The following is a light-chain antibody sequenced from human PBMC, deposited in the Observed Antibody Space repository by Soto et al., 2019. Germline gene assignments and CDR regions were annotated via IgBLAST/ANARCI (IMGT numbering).Light chain of an antibody. CDR2: WAS. CDR3: QQFYSTPWT. V-gene: IGKV4-1*01. J-gene: IGKJ1*01. CDR1: QSVLYTSNNKNH. Sequence: DIVMTQSPESQAVSLGERATINCKSSQSVLYTSNNKNHLAWYQQKPGQPPKLLIYWASTRDSGVPDRFSGSGSGTDFTLTISSLRAEDVAVYYCQQFYSTPWTFAQGTKVDIK.